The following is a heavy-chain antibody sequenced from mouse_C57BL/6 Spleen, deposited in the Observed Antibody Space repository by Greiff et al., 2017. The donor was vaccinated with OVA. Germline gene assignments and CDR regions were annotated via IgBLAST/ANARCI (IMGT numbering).Heavy chain of an antibody. CDR2: IRNKANGYTT. CDR1: GFTFTDYY. J-gene: IGHJ3*01. V-gene: IGHV7-3*01. Sequence: EVKVVESGGGLVQPGGSLSLSCAASGFTFTDYYMRWVRQPPGKALEWLGFIRNKANGYTTASSAPVKGRFTNSIENSQSILYLQMNALSAETSATYYCARSPCYVSSYWFAYWGQGTLVTVSA. D-gene: IGHD1-1*01. CDR3: ARSPCYVSSYWFAY.